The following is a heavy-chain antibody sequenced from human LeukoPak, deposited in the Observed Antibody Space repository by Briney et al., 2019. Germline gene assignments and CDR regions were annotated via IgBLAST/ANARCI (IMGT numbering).Heavy chain of an antibody. CDR2: IIPIFGTA. D-gene: IGHD3-3*01. CDR3: ARGAILRAQNWFDP. J-gene: IGHJ5*02. Sequence: GASVKVSCKASGGTFRTYSVTWVRQAPGQGLEWMGGIIPIFGTANYAQKFQGRVTITTDESTSTAYMELSSLRSEDTAVYYCARGAILRAQNWFDPWGQGTLVTVSS. V-gene: IGHV1-69*05. CDR1: GGTFRTYS.